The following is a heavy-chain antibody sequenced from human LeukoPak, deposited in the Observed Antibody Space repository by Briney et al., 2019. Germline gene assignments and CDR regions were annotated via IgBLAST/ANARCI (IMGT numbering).Heavy chain of an antibody. CDR1: GGSISSSSYY. D-gene: IGHD2-21*02. V-gene: IGHV4-39*07. CDR2: IYYSGST. Sequence: PSETLSLTCTVSGGSISSSSYYWGWIRQPPGKGLEWIGSIYYSGSTYYNPSLKSRVTISVDTSKNQFSLKLSSVTAADTAVYYCARRGRVTARLCAFDIWGQGTMVTVSS. CDR3: ARRGRVTARLCAFDI. J-gene: IGHJ3*02.